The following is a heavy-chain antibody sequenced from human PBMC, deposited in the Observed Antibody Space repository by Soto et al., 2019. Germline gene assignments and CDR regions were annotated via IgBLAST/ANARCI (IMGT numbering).Heavy chain of an antibody. D-gene: IGHD3-22*01. Sequence: SETLSLTCTVSGGSISSYYWSWIRQPPGKGLEWIGYIYYSGSTNYNPSLKSRVTISVDTSKNQFSLKLSSVTAADTAVYYCARGHRGYYDSSGYAWLDPWGQGTLVTVYS. J-gene: IGHJ5*02. CDR1: GGSISSYY. CDR3: ARGHRGYYDSSGYAWLDP. V-gene: IGHV4-59*01. CDR2: IYYSGST.